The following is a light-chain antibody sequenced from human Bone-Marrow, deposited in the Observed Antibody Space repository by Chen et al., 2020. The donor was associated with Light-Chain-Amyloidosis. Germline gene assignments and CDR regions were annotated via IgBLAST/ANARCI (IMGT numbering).Light chain of an antibody. J-gene: IGLJ1*01. V-gene: IGLV2-14*01. CDR1: SSDVGGDNH. Sequence: QSPLTQPASVSGSPGQSITISGTGTSSDVGGDNHVSWYQQHPDKAPKLMIYEVTNRPSWVPDRFSGSKSDNTASLTISGLQTEDEADYFCSSYTITNTLVFGSGTRVTVL. CDR2: EVT. CDR3: SSYTITNTLV.